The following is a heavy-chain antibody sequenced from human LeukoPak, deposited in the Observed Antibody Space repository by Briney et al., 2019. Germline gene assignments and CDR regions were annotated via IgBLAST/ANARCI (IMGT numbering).Heavy chain of an antibody. V-gene: IGHV3-33*01. CDR2: IWYDGSNK. CDR3: ARFYCSSTSCYNYGMDV. Sequence: PGGSLRLSCAASGFTFSSYGMHWVRQAPGKGLEWVAVIWYDGSNKYYADSVKGRFTISRDNSKNTLYLQMNSLRAEDTAVYYCARFYCSSTSCYNYGMDVWGQGTTVTVSS. D-gene: IGHD2-2*02. CDR1: GFTFSSYG. J-gene: IGHJ6*02.